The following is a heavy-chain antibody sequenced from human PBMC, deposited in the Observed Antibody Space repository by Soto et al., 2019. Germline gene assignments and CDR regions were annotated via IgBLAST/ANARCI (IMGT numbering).Heavy chain of an antibody. V-gene: IGHV4-4*02. J-gene: IGHJ4*02. Sequence: QVQLLESGPGLVKPSGTLSLTCAVSGDSIISKWWSWVRRPPGKGLEWIGEISHSGNTNYNPSLKSRVTMSRDKAQNQFSLNLTSVTAADTAVYYCATVISSRDEYFDYWGQGTLVTVSP. D-gene: IGHD2-2*01. CDR1: GDSIISKW. CDR3: ATVISSRDEYFDY. CDR2: ISHSGNT.